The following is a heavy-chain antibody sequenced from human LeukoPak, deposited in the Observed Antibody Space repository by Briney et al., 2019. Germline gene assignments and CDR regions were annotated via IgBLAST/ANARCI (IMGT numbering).Heavy chain of an antibody. CDR1: GFTFSSYG. CDR3: ARGSGRSQAFDI. J-gene: IGHJ3*02. CDR2: ITGSGGGT. V-gene: IGHV3-23*01. Sequence: GGSLRLSCAASGFTFSSYGMSWVRQAPGKGLEGVSVITGSGGGTFYADSVKGRFTISRDNSKNTLYLQMNTLRAEDTAVYYCARGSGRSQAFDIWGQGTMVTVST. D-gene: IGHD3-10*01.